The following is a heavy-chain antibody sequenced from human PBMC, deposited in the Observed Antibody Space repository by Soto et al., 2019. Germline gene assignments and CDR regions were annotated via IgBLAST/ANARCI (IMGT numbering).Heavy chain of an antibody. D-gene: IGHD3-10*01. CDR2: IYHSGST. CDR3: ARHEDSTVPRGVRGTWEY. J-gene: IGHJ4*02. Sequence: ASETLSLTCAVSGYSISSGYYWSWIRQPPGKGLEWIGSIYHSGSTYYNPSLKSRVTISVDTSKNQFSLKLSSVTAADTAVSYSARHEDSTVPRGVRGTWEYWGQGTRVTVSS. CDR1: GYSISSGYY. V-gene: IGHV4-38-2*01.